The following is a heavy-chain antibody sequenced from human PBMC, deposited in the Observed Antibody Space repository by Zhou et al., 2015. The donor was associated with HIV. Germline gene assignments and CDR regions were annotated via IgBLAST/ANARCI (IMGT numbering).Heavy chain of an antibody. J-gene: IGHJ6*01. CDR3: ARGKLLWFGGSGHYVMDV. CDR1: RGTFSTYG. D-gene: IGHD3-10*01. CDR2: IIPVLPTP. V-gene: IGHV1-69*01. Sequence: QLQLVQSGPEVKKPGSSVKVSCKASRGTFSTYGVSWVRQAPGQGLEWMGGIIPVLPTPSYSQKFQGRVTISADGSPTTVYMELSSLRFEDTAVYYCARGKLLWFGGSGHYVMDVWGQGTTVTVSS.